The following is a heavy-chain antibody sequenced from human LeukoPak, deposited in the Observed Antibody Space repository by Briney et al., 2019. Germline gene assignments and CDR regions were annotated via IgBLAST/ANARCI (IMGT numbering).Heavy chain of an antibody. D-gene: IGHD1-14*01. V-gene: IGHV3-7*03. CDR2: IKQDGSEK. CDR1: GFTFRSYW. Sequence: GGSLRLSCAASGFTFRSYWMIWVRQAPGKGLEWVANIKQDGSEKNYVDSVKGRFAISRDNAKNSLYLQMNSLKTEDTAVYYCTTRCQDGCWGQGTLVTVS. CDR3: TTRCQDGC. J-gene: IGHJ4*02.